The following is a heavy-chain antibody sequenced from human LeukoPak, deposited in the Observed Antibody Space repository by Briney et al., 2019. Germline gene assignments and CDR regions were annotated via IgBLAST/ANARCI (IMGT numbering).Heavy chain of an antibody. D-gene: IGHD2-21*02. CDR2: IIPILGIA. CDR1: GGTSSRYT. J-gene: IGHJ3*02. Sequence: EASVKVSCKASGGTSSRYTISWVRQAPGQGLEWMGRIIPILGIANYAQKFQGRVTMTTDTSTSTAYMELRSLRSDDTAVYYCAISQIVVVTEGAFDIWGQGTMVTVSS. CDR3: AISQIVVVTEGAFDI. V-gene: IGHV1-69*02.